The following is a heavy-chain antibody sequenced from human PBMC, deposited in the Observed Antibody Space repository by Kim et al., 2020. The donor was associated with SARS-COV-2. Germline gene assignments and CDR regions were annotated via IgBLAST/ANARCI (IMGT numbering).Heavy chain of an antibody. Sequence: ADSVKGRFTISRDNSKNTLYLQMNSLRAEDTAVYYCAKEGLLRPGAYFQHWGQGTLVTVSS. D-gene: IGHD3-3*01. J-gene: IGHJ1*01. CDR3: AKEGLLRPGAYFQH. V-gene: IGHV3-23*01.